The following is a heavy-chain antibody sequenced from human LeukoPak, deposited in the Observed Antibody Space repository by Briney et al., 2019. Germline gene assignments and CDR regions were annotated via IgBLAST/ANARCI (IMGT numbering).Heavy chain of an antibody. CDR2: IYYSGST. D-gene: IGHD6-13*01. CDR3: ARRGIAAAGPFDY. Sequence: PSETLSLTCTVSGGSISSYYWSWIRQPPGKGLEWIGYIYYSGSTNYNPSLKSRVTISVDTSKNQFSLKLSSVTAADTAVYYCARRGIAAAGPFDYWGQGTLVTVSS. CDR1: GGSISSYY. J-gene: IGHJ4*02. V-gene: IGHV4-59*08.